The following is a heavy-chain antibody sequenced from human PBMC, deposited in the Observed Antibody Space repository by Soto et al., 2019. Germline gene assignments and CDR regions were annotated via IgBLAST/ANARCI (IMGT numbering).Heavy chain of an antibody. CDR2: IYYSGST. Sequence: SETLSLTCTVSGGSISTVDYYWSWIRQPPGKGLEWIGYIYYSGSTYYNPSLKSRVTISVDTSKNQFSLKLSSVTAADTAVYYCARDNGALRPFDYWGQGTLVTVSS. D-gene: IGHD2-8*01. V-gene: IGHV4-30-4*01. CDR3: ARDNGALRPFDY. CDR1: GGSISTVDYY. J-gene: IGHJ4*02.